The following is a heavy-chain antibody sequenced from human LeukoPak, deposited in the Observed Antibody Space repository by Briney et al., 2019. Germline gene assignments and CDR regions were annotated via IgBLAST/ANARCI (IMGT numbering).Heavy chain of an antibody. J-gene: IGHJ4*02. V-gene: IGHV3-7*03. D-gene: IGHD3-22*01. CDR1: GFTFSSYW. CDR3: ARSAYDSSGYPTWFFDY. CDR2: IKQDGSEK. Sequence: GGSLRLSCAASGFTFSSYWMSWVRQAPGKGLEWVANIKQDGSEKYYVDSVKGRFTISRDNAKNSLYLQMNSLRAEDTAVYYCARSAYDSSGYPTWFFDYWGQGTLVTVSS.